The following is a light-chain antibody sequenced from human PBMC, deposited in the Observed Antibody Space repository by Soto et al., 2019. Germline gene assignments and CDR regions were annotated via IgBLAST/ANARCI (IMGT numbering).Light chain of an antibody. V-gene: IGKV3-20*01. CDR3: QHYGSLSWT. Sequence: EVVLTQSPGTLSLSLGERATLSCRASQSVSTNYLAWYQQKPGQAPRLLFYDASRRATGIPDRFSGSGSGTDFTLTISGLEPEDFAVYYCQHYGSLSWTFGQGTKVDIK. J-gene: IGKJ1*01. CDR1: QSVSTNY. CDR2: DAS.